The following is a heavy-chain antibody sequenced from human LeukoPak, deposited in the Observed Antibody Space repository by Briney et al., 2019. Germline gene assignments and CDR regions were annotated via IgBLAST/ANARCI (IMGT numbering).Heavy chain of an antibody. Sequence: GGSLRLSCAASGFIFSSDWMSWVRQAPGKWLGWVANIKQDGSEKYYVDSVKGRFTISRDNAKNSLYLQMNSLRAEDTALYYCARARYSTEGYIKYRYPLDPWGQGTLVTVSS. CDR3: ARARYSTEGYIKYRYPLDP. V-gene: IGHV3-7*03. CDR2: IKQDGSEK. CDR1: GFIFSSDW. D-gene: IGHD6-13*01. J-gene: IGHJ5*02.